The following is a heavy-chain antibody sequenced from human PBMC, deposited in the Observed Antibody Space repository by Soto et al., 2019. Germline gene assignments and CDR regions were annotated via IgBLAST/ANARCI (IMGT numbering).Heavy chain of an antibody. CDR1: GGSISSYY. Sequence: SETLSLTCTVSGGSISSYYWSWIRQPPGKGLEWIGYIYYSGSTNYNPSLKSRVTISVDTSKNQFSLKLSSVTAADTAVYYCARGPVVGFDPWGQGTLVTVSS. CDR3: ARGPVVGFDP. D-gene: IGHD2-15*01. J-gene: IGHJ5*02. CDR2: IYYSGST. V-gene: IGHV4-59*01.